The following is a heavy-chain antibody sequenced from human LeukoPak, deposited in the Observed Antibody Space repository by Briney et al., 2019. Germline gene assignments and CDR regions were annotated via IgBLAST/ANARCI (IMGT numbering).Heavy chain of an antibody. CDR2: IIPIFGTA. V-gene: IGHV1-69*13. CDR3: AREYSSSSYFDY. CDR1: GGTFSSYA. D-gene: IGHD6-6*01. Sequence: ASVKVSCKASGGTFSSYAISWVRQAPGQGLEWMGGIIPIFGTANYAQKFQGRVTITADESTSTAYMGLSSLRSEDTAVYYCAREYSSSSYFDYWGQGTLVTVSS. J-gene: IGHJ4*02.